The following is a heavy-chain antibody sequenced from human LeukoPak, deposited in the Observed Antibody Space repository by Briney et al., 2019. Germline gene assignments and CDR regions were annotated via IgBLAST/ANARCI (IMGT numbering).Heavy chain of an antibody. CDR1: GFTFSSYA. CDR3: AGVLWFGESAADY. CDR2: ITGSGGTT. V-gene: IGHV3-23*01. J-gene: IGHJ4*02. D-gene: IGHD3-10*01. Sequence: GGSLRLSCAASGFTFSSYAMTWVRQAPGKGLEWVSVITGSGGTTYYADSVKGRFTISRDNSKNTLYLQMNSLRVEDTAVYYCAGVLWFGESAADYWGQGTLVTVSS.